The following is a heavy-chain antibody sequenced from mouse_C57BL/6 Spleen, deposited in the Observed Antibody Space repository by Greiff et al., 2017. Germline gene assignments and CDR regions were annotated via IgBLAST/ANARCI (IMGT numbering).Heavy chain of an antibody. V-gene: IGHV1-81*01. J-gene: IGHJ4*01. D-gene: IGHD3-2*02. Sequence: QVQLKESGAELARPGASVKLSCKASGYTFTSYGISWVKQRTGQGLEWIGEIYPRSGNTYYNEKFKGKATLTADKSSSTAYMELRSLTSEDSAVYFCARSGPHYYAMDYWGQGTSVTVSS. CDR3: ARSGPHYYAMDY. CDR1: GYTFTSYG. CDR2: IYPRSGNT.